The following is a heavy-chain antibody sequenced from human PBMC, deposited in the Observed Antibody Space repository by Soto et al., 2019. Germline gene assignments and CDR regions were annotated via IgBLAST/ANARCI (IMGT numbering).Heavy chain of an antibody. CDR2: IWYDGSNK. J-gene: IGHJ4*01. D-gene: IGHD2-8*01. Sequence: GGSLRLSCAASGFTFSNYSMHWVRQAPGKGLEWVAVIWYDGSNKYYADSVKGRFTISRDNSKNTLYLQMNSLRAEDTAVYYCARDRYCTNGVCYYFDYWGQGTLVTSSS. CDR3: ARDRYCTNGVCYYFDY. CDR1: GFTFSNYS. V-gene: IGHV3-33*01.